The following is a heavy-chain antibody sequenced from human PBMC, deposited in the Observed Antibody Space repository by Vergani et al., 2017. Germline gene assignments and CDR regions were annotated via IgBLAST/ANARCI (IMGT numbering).Heavy chain of an antibody. CDR3: AKVSEDIVVVVAATPGFDY. CDR1: GFTFISYA. V-gene: IGHV3-23*01. D-gene: IGHD2-15*01. J-gene: IGHJ4*02. Sequence: EVQLLESGGGLVQPGGSLRLSCAASGFTFISYAMSWVRQAPGKGLEWVSAISGSGGSTYYADSVKGRFTISRDNSKNTLYLQMNSLRAEDTAVYYCAKVSEDIVVVVAATPGFDYWGQGTLVTVSS. CDR2: ISGSGGST.